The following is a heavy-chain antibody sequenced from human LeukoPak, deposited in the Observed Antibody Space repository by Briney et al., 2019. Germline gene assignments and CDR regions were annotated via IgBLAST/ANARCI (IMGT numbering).Heavy chain of an antibody. CDR3: AKEGRSLQTY. V-gene: IGHV3-7*03. Sequence: PGGSLRLSCAASGFMFSRNWMSWVRLAPGKGLEWVANIKEDGTETYYVDSVKGRFTISRDNAKSSLYLQMNSLRVEDTAVYYCAKEGRSLQTYWGQGTLVTVSS. CDR1: GFMFSRNW. CDR2: IKEDGTET. D-gene: IGHD5-24*01. J-gene: IGHJ4*02.